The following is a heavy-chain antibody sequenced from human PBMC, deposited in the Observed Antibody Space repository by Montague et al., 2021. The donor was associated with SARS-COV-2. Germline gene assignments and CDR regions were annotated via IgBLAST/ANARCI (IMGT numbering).Heavy chain of an antibody. D-gene: IGHD3-22*01. CDR2: ITYSRST. CDR1: GASIRSGNSY. Sequence: SETLSLTCTVSGASIRSGNSYWNWLPPPPGQGLVWFWSITYSRSTNSSPSLKSPITISVDTSKNQLSLKVISATAAATAVYYCARIGYESVGYYYIYPDWGQGTLVTVSS. CDR3: ARIGYESVGYYYIYPD. J-gene: IGHJ1*01. V-gene: IGHV4-61*01.